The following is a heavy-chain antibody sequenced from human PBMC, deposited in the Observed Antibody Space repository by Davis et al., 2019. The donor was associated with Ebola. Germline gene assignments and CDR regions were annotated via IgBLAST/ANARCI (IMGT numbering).Heavy chain of an antibody. CDR1: GGSISSGGYS. V-gene: IGHV4-30-2*01. J-gene: IGHJ5*02. CDR3: ARGMPTVTTRWFDP. Sequence: MPSETLSLTCTVSGGSISSGGYSWSWIRQPPGKGLEWIGYIYHSGSTYYNPSLKSRVTISVDRSKNQFSLKLSSVTAADTAVYYCARGMPTVTTRWFDPWGQGTLVTGSS. D-gene: IGHD4-11*01. CDR2: IYHSGST.